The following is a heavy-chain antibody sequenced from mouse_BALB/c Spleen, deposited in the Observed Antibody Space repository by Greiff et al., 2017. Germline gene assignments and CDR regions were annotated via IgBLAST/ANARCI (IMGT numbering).Heavy chain of an antibody. CDR2: INPSTGGT. J-gene: IGHJ2*01. V-gene: IGHV1-42*01. CDR3: ATGNYG. CDR1: GYSFTDYY. Sequence: EVQLQQSGPELVKTGASVKISCKASGYSFTDYYMHWVKQSPEKSFEWIGEINPSTGGTSYNQKFKGKATLTVDKSSSTAYMQLKSLTSEDSAVYYCATGNYGRGQGTTLTVSS. D-gene: IGHD2-1*01.